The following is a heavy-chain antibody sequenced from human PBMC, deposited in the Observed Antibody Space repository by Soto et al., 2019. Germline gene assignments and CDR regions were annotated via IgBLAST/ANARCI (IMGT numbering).Heavy chain of an antibody. CDR1: GFPFSDSY. CDR3: ARRYNWNYYFDY. V-gene: IGHV3-11*04. Sequence: GGSLRLSCAASGFPFSDSYMSWIRQAPGKGLEWISYITISGNTVYYADSLKGRFTISRDNAKNSLYLQMNSLRAEDTAVYYCARRYNWNYYFDYWGQGTLVTVS. J-gene: IGHJ4*02. D-gene: IGHD1-7*01. CDR2: ITISGNTV.